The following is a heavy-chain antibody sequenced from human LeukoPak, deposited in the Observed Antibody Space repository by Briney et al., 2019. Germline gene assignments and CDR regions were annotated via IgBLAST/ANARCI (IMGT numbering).Heavy chain of an antibody. CDR2: MNPNSGNT. V-gene: IGHV1-8*01. Sequence: ASVKVSCKASGYTFTSYDINWVRQATGQGLEWMGWMNPNSGNTGYAQKFQGRVTMTRNTSISTAYMELSSLRSEDTAVYYCARTHCSSTSCYWGMSWFDPWGQGTLVTVSS. D-gene: IGHD2-2*01. CDR3: ARTHCSSTSCYWGMSWFDP. CDR1: GYTFTSYD. J-gene: IGHJ5*02.